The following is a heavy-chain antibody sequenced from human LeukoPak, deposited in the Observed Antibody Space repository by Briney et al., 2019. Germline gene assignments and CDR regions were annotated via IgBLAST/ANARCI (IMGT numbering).Heavy chain of an antibody. CDR1: GGTFSSYA. V-gene: IGHV1-69*05. CDR2: IIPIFGTA. J-gene: IGHJ4*02. D-gene: IGHD1-26*01. Sequence: GASVKVSCKASGGTFSSYAISWVRQAPGQGLEWMGGIIPIFGTANYAQKFQGRVTITTDESTSTAYMELSSLRSEDTAVYYCARGPGGSPGSHFDYWGQGTLVTVSS. CDR3: ARGPGGSPGSHFDY.